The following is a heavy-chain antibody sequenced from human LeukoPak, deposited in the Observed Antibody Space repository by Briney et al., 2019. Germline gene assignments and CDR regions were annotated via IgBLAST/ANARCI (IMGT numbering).Heavy chain of an antibody. CDR1: GGTFSSYP. D-gene: IGHD5-12*01. CDR2: ITPIFGEA. J-gene: IGHJ4*02. V-gene: IGHV1-69*01. CDR3: ARNSRVASTSGLNY. Sequence: ASVKVSCKVSGGTFSSYPISWVRQAPGQGLEWMGEITPIFGEAQNAEKFQGRVAITADEPTSTVYMELTSLRLDDTAMYYCARNSRVASTSGLNYWGQGTLVTVSS.